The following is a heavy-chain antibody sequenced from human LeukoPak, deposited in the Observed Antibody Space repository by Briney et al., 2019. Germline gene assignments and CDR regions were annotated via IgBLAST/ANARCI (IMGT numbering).Heavy chain of an antibody. CDR1: GFTFSSYG. CDR2: ISYDGSIK. J-gene: IGHJ4*02. D-gene: IGHD4-17*01. Sequence: GRSLRLSCAASGFTFSSYGMHWVRQAPGKGLEWVAVISYDGSIKYYADSLKGRFTNSRDNSKNTLSLQMNSLRAEDTAVYYCATEIDYGDYVHNFDYWGQGTLVTVSS. V-gene: IGHV3-30*03. CDR3: ATEIDYGDYVHNFDY.